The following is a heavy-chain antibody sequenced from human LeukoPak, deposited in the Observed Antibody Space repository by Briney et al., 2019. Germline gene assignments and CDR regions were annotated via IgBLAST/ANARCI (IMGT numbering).Heavy chain of an antibody. CDR2: IYTSGST. V-gene: IGHV4-4*07. J-gene: IGHJ4*02. Sequence: SETLSLTCTVSGGSISSYYWSWIRQPAGKGLEWIGRIYTSGSTNYNPSLKSRVTMSVDTSKNQFSLKLSSVTAADTAVYYCARGIRGGPNSSGWLNFDYWGQGTLVTVSS. CDR3: ARGIRGGPNSSGWLNFDY. D-gene: IGHD6-19*01. CDR1: GGSISSYY.